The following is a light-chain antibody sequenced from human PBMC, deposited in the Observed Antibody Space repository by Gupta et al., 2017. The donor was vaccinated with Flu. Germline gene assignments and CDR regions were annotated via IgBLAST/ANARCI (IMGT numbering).Light chain of an antibody. Sequence: RATLSCRASQSVSTSLAWYQQKPGQAPRLLIHGSSTRAAGIPARFSGSGSGTEFTLTISSLQSEDFAVYYCQQYKNWPPKWTFGQGTKVEIK. CDR3: QQYKNWPPKWT. CDR1: QSVSTS. V-gene: IGKV3D-15*01. CDR2: GSS. J-gene: IGKJ1*01.